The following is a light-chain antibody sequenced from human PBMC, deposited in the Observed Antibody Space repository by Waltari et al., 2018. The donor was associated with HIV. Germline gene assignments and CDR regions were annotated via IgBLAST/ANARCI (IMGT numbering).Light chain of an antibody. CDR3: CSYAGSYTYV. CDR1: SGDVGGYNY. Sequence: QSALTQPRSVSGSPGQSVTISCTGSSGDVGGYNYVSWYQQYPDRAPNLVIYDVSKWPSGVPDRFSGSKSGNTASLTISGLQAEDEADYYCCSYAGSYTYVFGTGTKVTVL. J-gene: IGLJ1*01. CDR2: DVS. V-gene: IGLV2-11*01.